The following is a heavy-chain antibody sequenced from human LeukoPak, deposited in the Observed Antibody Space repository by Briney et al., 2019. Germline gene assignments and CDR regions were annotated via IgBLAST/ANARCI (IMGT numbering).Heavy chain of an antibody. CDR1: GYTFTSYG. V-gene: IGHV1-18*01. J-gene: IGHJ4*02. CDR2: ISAYNGNT. D-gene: IGHD2-15*01. CDR3: ARERVVVAATHLDY. Sequence: ASVKVSCKASGYTFTSYGISWVRQAPGQWLEWMGWISAYNGNTNYAQKLQGRVTMTTDTSTSTAYMELRSLRSDDTAVYYCARERVVVAATHLDYWGQGTLVTVSS.